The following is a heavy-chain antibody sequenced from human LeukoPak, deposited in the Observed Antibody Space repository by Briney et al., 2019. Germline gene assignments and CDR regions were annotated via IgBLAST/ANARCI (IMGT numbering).Heavy chain of an antibody. V-gene: IGHV3-11*01. D-gene: IGHD2-2*01. CDR1: GFTFSDYY. J-gene: IGHJ4*02. CDR2: ISSSGSTI. CDR3: AKDQAYCSSTSCYLFDY. Sequence: PGGSLRLSCAASGFTFSDYYMSWIRQAPGKGLEWVSYISSSGSTIYYADSVKGRFTISRDNAKNSLYLQMNSLRAEDTAVYYCAKDQAYCSSTSCYLFDYWGQGTLVTVSS.